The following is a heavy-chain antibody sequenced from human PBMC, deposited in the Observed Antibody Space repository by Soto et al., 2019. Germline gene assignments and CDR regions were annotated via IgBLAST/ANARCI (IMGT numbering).Heavy chain of an antibody. V-gene: IGHV3-23*01. D-gene: IGHD2-15*01. Sequence: VQLLESGGGLVQPGGSLRLSCAASGFTFSSYAMSWVRQAPGKGLEWVSGISGSGGSTYYADSVKGRFTGSRDNSEDPLYLQMNNLGAEDTAIYYCALSAVRVVVRWGFWGQGTLVTVSS. CDR3: ALSAVRVVVRWGF. J-gene: IGHJ4*02. CDR1: GFTFSSYA. CDR2: ISGSGGST.